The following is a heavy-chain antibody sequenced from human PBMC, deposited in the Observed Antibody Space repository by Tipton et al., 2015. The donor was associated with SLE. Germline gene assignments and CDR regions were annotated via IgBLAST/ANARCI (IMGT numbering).Heavy chain of an antibody. J-gene: IGHJ5*02. CDR3: ARHARSSSWYPPFDP. D-gene: IGHD6-13*01. V-gene: IGHV4-39*07. CDR2: IYYSGST. Sequence: TLSLTRTVSGGSISSGSYYWGWIRQPPGKGLEWIGSIYYSGSTYYNPSLKSRVTISVDTSKNQFSLKLSSVTAADTAVYYCARHARSSSWYPPFDPWGQGTLVTVSS. CDR1: GGSISSGSYY.